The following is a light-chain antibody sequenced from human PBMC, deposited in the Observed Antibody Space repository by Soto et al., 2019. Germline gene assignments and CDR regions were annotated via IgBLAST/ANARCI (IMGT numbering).Light chain of an antibody. CDR3: QQYGSSPVT. CDR1: QSVSSSY. CDR2: GAS. Sequence: EIGLSQSPGTLSLSPGERATLSCRASQSVSSSYLAWYQQKPGQAPRLLIYGASSRATGIPDRFSGSGSGTDFTLTISRLEPEDFAVYYCQQYGSSPVTFGQGRRLAIK. J-gene: IGKJ5*01. V-gene: IGKV3-20*01.